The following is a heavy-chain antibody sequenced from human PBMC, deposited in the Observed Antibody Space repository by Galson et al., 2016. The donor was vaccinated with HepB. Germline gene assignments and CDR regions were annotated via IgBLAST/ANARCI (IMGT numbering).Heavy chain of an antibody. CDR2: ILQDGSEQ. CDR1: GFTVSSNS. Sequence: SLRLSCAASGFTVSSNSMTWVRQAPGKGLEWVAYILQDGSEQYYVDSVKGRFTISRDNARNSLYLQMNSLRAEDTAVYYCARDYGDSFTDYWGQGTLVTGSS. V-gene: IGHV3-7*01. J-gene: IGHJ4*02. CDR3: ARDYGDSFTDY. D-gene: IGHD4-17*01.